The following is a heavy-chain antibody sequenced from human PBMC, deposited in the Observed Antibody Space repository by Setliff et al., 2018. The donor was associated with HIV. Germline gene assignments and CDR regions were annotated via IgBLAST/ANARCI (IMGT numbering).Heavy chain of an antibody. CDR3: ARELRFSVSSTGKE. CDR2: IYYSGAT. J-gene: IGHJ4*02. Sequence: PSETLSLTCVVSNYSISSGYYWGWIRQPPGKGLEWIGSIYYSGATQYSPSLAGRVTMSVDTSQNQFFLKLTSVTAADTALYYCARELRFSVSSTGKEWGQGTLVTVSS. CDR1: NYSISSGYY. D-gene: IGHD2-21*01. V-gene: IGHV4-38-2*02.